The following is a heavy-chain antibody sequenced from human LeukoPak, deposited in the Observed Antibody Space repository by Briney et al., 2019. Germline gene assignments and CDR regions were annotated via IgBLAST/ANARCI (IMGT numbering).Heavy chain of an antibody. D-gene: IGHD6-13*01. Sequence: SETLSLTCTVSGVSISSYYWSWIRQPPGEGLEWIGNIFYSGSPNYKSSLKSRVTTSFDTSKNQFSLKLSSVTAADTAVYYCARVGHIVAAGTYDYWGQGTLVTVSS. V-gene: IGHV4-59*08. CDR1: GVSISSYY. J-gene: IGHJ4*02. CDR3: ARVGHIVAAGTYDY. CDR2: IFYSGSP.